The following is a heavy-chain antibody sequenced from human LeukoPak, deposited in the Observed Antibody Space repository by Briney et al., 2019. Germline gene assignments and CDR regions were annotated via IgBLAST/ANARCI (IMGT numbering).Heavy chain of an antibody. CDR3: ARVVGYCGGATCSFYFDY. J-gene: IGHJ4*02. V-gene: IGHV3-33*01. D-gene: IGHD2-15*01. CDR1: GFTFRSYG. CDR2: IWYDGSNK. Sequence: GGSLRLSCAASGFTFRSYGMHWVRQAPGKGLGWVAIIWYDGSNKYYAASVKGRFTISRDNSKNTLYLQMGSLRAEDTAVYSCARVVGYCGGATCSFYFDYWGQGTLVTVSS.